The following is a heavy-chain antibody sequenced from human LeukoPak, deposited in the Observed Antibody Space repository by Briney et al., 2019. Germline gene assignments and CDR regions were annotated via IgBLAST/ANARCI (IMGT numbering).Heavy chain of an antibody. D-gene: IGHD3-22*01. CDR2: IYTETGNP. V-gene: IGHV7-4-1*02. Sequence: ASVNVSRQASGCSFTDYAMNWVRQAPGQALEWVGWIYTETGNPSYAQALTGRFVFSLDTSFSTAFLQISSLKPEDTAVYYCAGGGHDSGGYYRYYFDYWGQGTLVTVPS. CDR1: GCSFTDYA. CDR3: AGGGHDSGGYYRYYFDY. J-gene: IGHJ4*02.